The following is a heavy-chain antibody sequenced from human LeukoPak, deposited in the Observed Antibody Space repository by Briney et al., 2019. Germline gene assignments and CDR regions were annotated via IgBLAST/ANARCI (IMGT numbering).Heavy chain of an antibody. J-gene: IGHJ4*02. CDR3: ARSSTLMRVGFDY. Sequence: GGSLRLSCAASGFTFSIHTMSWVRQAPGKGLEWVSVLYDGGSTYYADSVEGRFTISRDNSKNTLYLQMNSLSAEDTAVYYCARSSTLMRVGFDYWGQGTLVTVSS. D-gene: IGHD2/OR15-2a*01. V-gene: IGHV3-53*01. CDR2: LYDGGST. CDR1: GFTFSIHT.